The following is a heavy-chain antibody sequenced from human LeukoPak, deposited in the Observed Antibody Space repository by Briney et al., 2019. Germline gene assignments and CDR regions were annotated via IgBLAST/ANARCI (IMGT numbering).Heavy chain of an antibody. J-gene: IGHJ4*02. CDR3: ARVRVSGYAFFDY. CDR2: INPNSGGT. CDR1: GYTFTGYY. V-gene: IGHV1-2*02. D-gene: IGHD5-12*01. Sequence: ASVKVSCKASGYTFTGYYMHWVRQAPGQGLEWMGWINPNSGGTNYAQKFQGRVTMTRDTSISTAYMELSRLRSDDTAVYYCARVRVSGYAFFDYWGQGTLVTVSS.